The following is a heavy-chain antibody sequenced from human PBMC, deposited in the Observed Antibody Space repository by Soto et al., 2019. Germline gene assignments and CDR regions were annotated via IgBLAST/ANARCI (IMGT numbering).Heavy chain of an antibody. D-gene: IGHD1-26*01. CDR1: GYTFASYG. V-gene: IGHV1-18*01. CDR3: ARDRGGYKYFDY. Sequence: QVQLVQSGAEVKKPGASVKVSCEVSGYTFASYGISWARQAPGQGLEWMGWINTYDGNINYAQKFQGRVTMTTDTSTSTAYMELRSLRSDATALYYCARDRGGYKYFDYWGQGTLVTVSS. J-gene: IGHJ4*02. CDR2: INTYDGNI.